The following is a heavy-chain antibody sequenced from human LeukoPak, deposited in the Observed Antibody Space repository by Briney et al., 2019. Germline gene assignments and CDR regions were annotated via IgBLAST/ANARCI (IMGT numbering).Heavy chain of an antibody. J-gene: IGHJ4*02. CDR2: INPNSGGT. CDR3: ARSVRGVINYPYYFDY. V-gene: IGHV1-2*02. D-gene: IGHD3-10*01. Sequence: ASVKVSCKASGYTFTGYYMHWVRQAPGQGLEWMGWINPNSGGTNYAQKFQGRVTMTRDTSITTAYMELSSLRSEDTAVYYCARSVRGVINYPYYFDYWGQGTLVTVSS. CDR1: GYTFTGYY.